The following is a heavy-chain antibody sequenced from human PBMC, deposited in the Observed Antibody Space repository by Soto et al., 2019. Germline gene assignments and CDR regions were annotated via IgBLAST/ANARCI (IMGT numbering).Heavy chain of an antibody. Sequence: GGSLRLSCAASGFTFSSYAMSWVRQAPGKGLEWVSAISGSGGSTYYADSVKGRFTISRDNSKNTLYLQMNSLRAEDTAVYYCAKGAARPPPSHRHPYYFDYWGQGTLVTVSS. J-gene: IGHJ4*02. D-gene: IGHD6-6*01. CDR3: AKGAARPPPSHRHPYYFDY. CDR2: ISGSGGST. V-gene: IGHV3-23*01. CDR1: GFTFSSYA.